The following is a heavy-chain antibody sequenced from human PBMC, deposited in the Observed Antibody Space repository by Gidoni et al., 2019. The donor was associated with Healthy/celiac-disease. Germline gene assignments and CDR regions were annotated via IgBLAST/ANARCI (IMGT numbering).Heavy chain of an antibody. J-gene: IGHJ6*02. Sequence: QVQLVESGGGVVQPARSLSLSCSASAFTSSSYAMHWLRQAPGKGLEWVAVISYDGSNKYYADSVKGRFTISRDNSKNTLYLQMNSLRAEDTAVYYCARAYGDYGYGMDVWGQGTTVTVSS. V-gene: IGHV3-30-3*01. CDR1: AFTSSSYA. D-gene: IGHD4-17*01. CDR3: ARAYGDYGYGMDV. CDR2: ISYDGSNK.